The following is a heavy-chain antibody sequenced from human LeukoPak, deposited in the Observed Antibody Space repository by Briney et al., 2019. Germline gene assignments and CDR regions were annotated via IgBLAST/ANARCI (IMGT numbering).Heavy chain of an antibody. CDR2: IIPIFGTA. CDR1: GGTFSSYA. Sequence: ASVKVSCKASGGTFSSYAISWVRQAPGQGLEWMGGIIPIFGTADYAQKFQGRVTITADKSTSTAYMELSSLRSEDTAVYYCARALNYDILTGYCDYWGQGTLVTVSS. V-gene: IGHV1-69*06. CDR3: ARALNYDILTGYCDY. D-gene: IGHD3-9*01. J-gene: IGHJ4*02.